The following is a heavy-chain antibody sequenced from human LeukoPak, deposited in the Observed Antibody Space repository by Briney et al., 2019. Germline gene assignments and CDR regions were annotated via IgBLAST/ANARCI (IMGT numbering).Heavy chain of an antibody. J-gene: IGHJ4*02. Sequence: ASVKVSCKASGCTFISYAISWVRQAPGQGLEWMGGIIPIFGTANYAQKFQGRVTITADKSTSTAYMELSSLRSEDTAVYYCASSNGYSSGWYLPITDYGGQGTLVTVSS. D-gene: IGHD6-19*01. V-gene: IGHV1-69*06. CDR1: GCTFISYA. CDR3: ASSNGYSSGWYLPITDY. CDR2: IIPIFGTA.